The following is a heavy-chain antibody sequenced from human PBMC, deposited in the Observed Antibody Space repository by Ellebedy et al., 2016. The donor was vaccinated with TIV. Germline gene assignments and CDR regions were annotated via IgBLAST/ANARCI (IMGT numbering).Heavy chain of an antibody. D-gene: IGHD3-22*01. V-gene: IGHV3-33*01. CDR1: GFTFSSYG. CDR3: ARGSRADSSGYGDY. J-gene: IGHJ4*02. CDR2: IWYDGSNK. Sequence: GESLKISXAASGFTFSSYGMHWVRQAPGKGLEWVAVIWYDGSNKYYADSVKGRFTISRDNSKNTLYLQMNSLRAEDTAVYYCARGSRADSSGYGDYWGQGTLVTVSS.